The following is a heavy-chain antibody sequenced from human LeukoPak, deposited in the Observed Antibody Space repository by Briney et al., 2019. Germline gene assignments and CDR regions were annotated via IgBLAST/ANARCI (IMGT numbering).Heavy chain of an antibody. CDR2: IKQDGSEK. CDR3: ASNHQLPGSMAFDI. D-gene: IGHD2-2*01. Sequence: GGALRLSCAASGFTFSSYWMSWVRQAPGKGLEWVANIKQDGSEKYYVDSVKGRFTISRDNAKNSLYLQMNSLRAEDTAVYYCASNHQLPGSMAFDIWGQGTMVTVSS. CDR1: GFTFSSYW. J-gene: IGHJ3*02. V-gene: IGHV3-7*01.